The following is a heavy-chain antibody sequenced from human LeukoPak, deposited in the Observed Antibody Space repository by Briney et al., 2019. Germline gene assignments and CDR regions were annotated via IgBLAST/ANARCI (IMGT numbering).Heavy chain of an antibody. CDR2: IHYSGST. Sequence: SETLSLTCTVSGGSISSYYWSWIRQPPGKGLEWIGYIHYSGSTDYNPSLKSRVTISVGTSKNQFSLKLSSVTAADTAVYYCAREGVTKYYFDYWGQGTLVTVSS. D-gene: IGHD4-11*01. V-gene: IGHV4-59*01. CDR3: AREGVTKYYFDY. CDR1: GGSISSYY. J-gene: IGHJ4*02.